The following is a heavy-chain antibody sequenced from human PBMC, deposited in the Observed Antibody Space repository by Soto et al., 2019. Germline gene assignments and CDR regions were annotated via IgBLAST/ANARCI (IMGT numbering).Heavy chain of an antibody. J-gene: IGHJ4*02. CDR1: GFSFNRYG. Sequence: QVQLVESGGGVVQPGRSLRLSCAASGFSFNRYGMHWVRQAPGKGLEWVAIMSYDGSNKYYADSVKGRFTISRDNSKNTLYLQMNSLRAEDTAVYYCARGDTFPGYWGQGPWSPSPQ. D-gene: IGHD3-10*01. V-gene: IGHV3-33*01. CDR3: ARGDTFPGY. CDR2: MSYDGSNK.